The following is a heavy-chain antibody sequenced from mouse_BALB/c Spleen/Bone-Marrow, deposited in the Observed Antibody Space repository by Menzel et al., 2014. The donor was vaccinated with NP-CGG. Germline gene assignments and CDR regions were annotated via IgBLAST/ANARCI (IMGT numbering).Heavy chain of an antibody. Sequence: EVQLQQSGAELVKPGASVKLSCTASGFNIKDTXMHWXKQRPEXGLEXIGRIDPANGNTKYXXXXXGKATXTADXSSNXAYLQLSSLTSEDTAVYYCARWEYYAMXXXXQGTAVTVSS. CDR3: ARWEYYAMXX. CDR1: GFNIKDTX. J-gene: IGHJ4*01. D-gene: IGHD4-1*01. CDR2: IDPANGNT. V-gene: IGHV14-3*02.